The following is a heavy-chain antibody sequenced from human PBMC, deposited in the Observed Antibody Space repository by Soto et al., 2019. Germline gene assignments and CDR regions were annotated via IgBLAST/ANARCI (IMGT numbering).Heavy chain of an antibody. CDR2: ISYDGSNK. V-gene: IGHV3-30*18. D-gene: IGHD3-9*01. CDR1: GFTFSSYG. CDR3: AKGLYYDILTGPPWFDP. Sequence: GGSLRLSCAASGFTFSSYGMHWVRQAPGKGLEWVAVISYDGSNKYYADSVKGRFTISRDNSKNTLYLQMNSLRAEDTAVYYCAKGLYYDILTGPPWFDPWGQGTLVTVSS. J-gene: IGHJ5*02.